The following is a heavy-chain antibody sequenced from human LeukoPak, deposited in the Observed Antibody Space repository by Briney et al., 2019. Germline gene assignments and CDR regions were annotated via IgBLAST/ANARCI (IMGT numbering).Heavy chain of an antibody. Sequence: PGGSLRLSCAASGFTFSSYAMSWVRQAPGKGLEWVSAISGSGGSTYYADSVKGRFTISRDNSKNTLYLQMNSLRAEDTAVYYCAKGGGYCSGGSCSYFDYWGQGTLVTVSS. J-gene: IGHJ4*02. CDR3: AKGGGYCSGGSCSYFDY. V-gene: IGHV3-23*01. CDR2: ISGSGGST. CDR1: GFTFSSYA. D-gene: IGHD2-15*01.